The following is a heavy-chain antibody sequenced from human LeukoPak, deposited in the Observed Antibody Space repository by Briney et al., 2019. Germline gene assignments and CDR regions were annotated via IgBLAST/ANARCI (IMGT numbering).Heavy chain of an antibody. CDR1: GGSISGGSYY. CDR2: IYTSGST. V-gene: IGHV4-61*02. J-gene: IGHJ4*02. Sequence: PSETLSLTCTVSGGSISGGSYYWSWIRQPAGKGLEWIGRIYTSGSTNYNPSLKSRVTISVDTSKNQFSLKLSSVTAADTAVYYCAREAPFYCSSTSCRALPFDYWGQGTLATVPS. D-gene: IGHD2-2*01. CDR3: AREAPFYCSSTSCRALPFDY.